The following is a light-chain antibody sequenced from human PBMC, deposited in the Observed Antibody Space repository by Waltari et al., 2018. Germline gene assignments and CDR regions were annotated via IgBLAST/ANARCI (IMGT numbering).Light chain of an antibody. J-gene: IGKJ4*01. CDR3: QQYHKWPPGG. CDR1: QRVNTN. CDR2: AAS. Sequence: VVTQSPATLSVSPGKTVTLSCRASQRVNTNLAWYQQKPGQAPRLLIFAASTRAPGNPSRFGGSGSGTEFTLTITSLQFEDVGVYFCQQYHKWPPGGFGGGTKVEIE. V-gene: IGKV3-15*01.